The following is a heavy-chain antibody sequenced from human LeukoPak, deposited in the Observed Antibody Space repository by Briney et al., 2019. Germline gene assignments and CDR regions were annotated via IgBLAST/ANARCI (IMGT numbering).Heavy chain of an antibody. CDR1: GRTFSSYW. V-gene: IGHV3-74*01. Sequence: PGGSLRLSCAASGRTFSSYWMHWVRQVPGKGLVWVSRINSDGSSTTYADSVKGRFTISRDNAKNTLYLQMNSLRDEDTAVHYCVRRYCSGGSCYGAFDYWGQGTLVTVSS. CDR3: VRRYCSGGSCYGAFDY. CDR2: INSDGSST. D-gene: IGHD2-15*01. J-gene: IGHJ4*02.